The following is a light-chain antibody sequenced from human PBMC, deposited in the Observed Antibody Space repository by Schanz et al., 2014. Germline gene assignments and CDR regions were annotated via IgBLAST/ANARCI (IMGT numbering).Light chain of an antibody. Sequence: IVLTQSPGTLSLSPGDRATLSCRASRGVPDYSLAWYQQRLGQAPRLLIYGTSTRATGIPDRFSGSGSDSDFSLTISRLEPEDFAVYYCQQRDSWPSRRVTFGGGTKVEIK. V-gene: IGKV3-20*01. CDR3: QQRDSWPSRRVT. CDR1: RGVPDYS. CDR2: GTS. J-gene: IGKJ4*01.